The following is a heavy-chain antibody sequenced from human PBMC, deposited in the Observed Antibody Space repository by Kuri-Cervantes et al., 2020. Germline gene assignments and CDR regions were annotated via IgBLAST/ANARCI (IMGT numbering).Heavy chain of an antibody. CDR3: ARDSKDSGFDY. V-gene: IGHV4-61*01. CDR1: GGSVSSGSYY. Sequence: SETLSLTCTVSGGSVSSGSYYWSWIRQPPGKGLEWIGYIYYSGSTNYNPSLKSRVTISVDTSKNQFSLKLSSVTAADTAVYYCARDSKDSGFDYWGQGTLVTVSS. J-gene: IGHJ4*02. D-gene: IGHD2-15*01. CDR2: IYYSGST.